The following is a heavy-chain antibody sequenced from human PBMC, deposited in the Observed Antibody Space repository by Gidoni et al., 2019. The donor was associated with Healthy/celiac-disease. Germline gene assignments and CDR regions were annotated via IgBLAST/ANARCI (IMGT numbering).Heavy chain of an antibody. CDR2: ISYDGSNK. V-gene: IGHV3-30*18. J-gene: IGHJ6*03. CDR1: GFTFRSYG. Sequence: QVQLVESGGGVVQPGRSLRLSCAASGFTFRSYGMHWVRQAPGKGLEWVAVISYDGSNKYYADSVKCRFTISRDNSKNTLYLQMNSLRAEDTAVYYCAKDHPGIAAAGIMDVWGKGTTVTVSS. CDR3: AKDHPGIAAAGIMDV. D-gene: IGHD6-13*01.